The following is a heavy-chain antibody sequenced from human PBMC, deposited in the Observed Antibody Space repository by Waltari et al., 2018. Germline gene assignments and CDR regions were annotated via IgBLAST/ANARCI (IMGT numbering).Heavy chain of an antibody. CDR3: ARDAFDYYDSSGYRYFQH. D-gene: IGHD3-22*01. J-gene: IGHJ1*01. CDR1: GGSISSGGYC. V-gene: IGHV4-31*03. CDR2: IYYSGST. Sequence: QVQLQESGPGLVKPSQTLSLTCTVSGGSISSGGYCWSWIRQHPGKGLEWIGYIYYSGSTDYNPALKSRVTRSVDTSKNQFSLKLSSVTAADTAVYYCARDAFDYYDSSGYRYFQHWGQGTLVTVSS.